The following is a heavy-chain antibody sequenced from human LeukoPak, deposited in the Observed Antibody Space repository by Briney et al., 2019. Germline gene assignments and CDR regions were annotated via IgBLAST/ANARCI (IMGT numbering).Heavy chain of an antibody. Sequence: ASVKVSCKVSGYTLTELSMHWVRPAPGKGLEWMGGFGPEDGETIYAQKCQGRVTMTEDTSTDTAYMDLSSLRSDDTAVYYCATDRGTNPVDAFDIWGQGTMVTVSS. J-gene: IGHJ3*02. CDR1: GYTLTELS. CDR3: ATDRGTNPVDAFDI. CDR2: FGPEDGET. V-gene: IGHV1-24*01. D-gene: IGHD1-1*01.